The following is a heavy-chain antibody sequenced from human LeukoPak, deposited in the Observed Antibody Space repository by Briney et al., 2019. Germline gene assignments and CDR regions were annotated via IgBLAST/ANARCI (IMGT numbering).Heavy chain of an antibody. CDR3: AKVDWYRFDY. J-gene: IGHJ4*02. D-gene: IGHD3-9*01. V-gene: IGHV3-7*01. CDR1: GFTFSNYW. Sequence: GGSLRLSCAASGFTFSNYWMSWVRQAPGKGLEWVAHIKEDGSEKYYVDSVKGRFTISRDNAKNSLYVQINSLRAEDTAVYYCAKVDWYRFDYWGQGTLVTVSS. CDR2: IKEDGSEK.